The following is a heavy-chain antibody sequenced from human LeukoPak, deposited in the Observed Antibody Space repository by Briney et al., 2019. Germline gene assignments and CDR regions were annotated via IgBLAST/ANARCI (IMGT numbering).Heavy chain of an antibody. CDR3: ATVLATVTMYPSP. CDR2: FDPEDGET. J-gene: IGHJ5*02. V-gene: IGHV1-24*01. D-gene: IGHD4-17*01. Sequence: ASAKVSCKVSGYTLTELSMHWVRQAPGKGLEWMGGFDPEDGETIYAQKFQGRVTMTEDTSTDTAYMELSSLRSEDTAVYYCATVLATVTMYPSPWVQGTLVTVSS. CDR1: GYTLTELS.